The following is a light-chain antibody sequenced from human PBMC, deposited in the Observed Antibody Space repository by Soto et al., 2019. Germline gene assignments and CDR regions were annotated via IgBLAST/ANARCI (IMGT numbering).Light chain of an antibody. CDR3: QQSYSTPPLT. CDR2: DAS. J-gene: IGKJ1*01. CDR1: QSISSW. V-gene: IGKV1-5*01. Sequence: DIQMTQSPSTLSASVGDRVTITCRASQSISSWLAWYQQKPGKAPKLLIYDASSLESGVPSRFSGSGSGTDFTLTISSLQPEDFATYYCQQSYSTPPLTFGQGTRWIS.